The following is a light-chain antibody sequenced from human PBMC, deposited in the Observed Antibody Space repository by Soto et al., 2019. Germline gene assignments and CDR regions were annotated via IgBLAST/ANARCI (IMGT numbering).Light chain of an antibody. CDR1: QSVSSSY. Sequence: EIVLTQSPGTLSLSPGERATLSCRASQSVSSSYLAWYQQKPGQAPRLLIYGASSRATGIPDRFSGSGSGTDFTLTISRLEPEDFAVYYCQHYDSSPNTFGQGTKLESK. V-gene: IGKV3-20*01. J-gene: IGKJ2*01. CDR3: QHYDSSPNT. CDR2: GAS.